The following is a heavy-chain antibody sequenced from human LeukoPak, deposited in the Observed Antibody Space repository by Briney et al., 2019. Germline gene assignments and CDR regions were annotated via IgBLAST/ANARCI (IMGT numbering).Heavy chain of an antibody. V-gene: IGHV5-51*01. J-gene: IGHJ4*02. CDR2: IYPGDSDT. Sequence: GESLKISCKASGYSFTNYWIGWLRQLPGKGLECMGIIYPGDSDTRYSPSFQGQVTISADKSISTAYLHWSSLKASDTAMYYCAKLGAYSSSWYGFFDFWGQGSLVTVSS. CDR3: AKLGAYSSSWYGFFDF. CDR1: GYSFTNYW. D-gene: IGHD6-13*01.